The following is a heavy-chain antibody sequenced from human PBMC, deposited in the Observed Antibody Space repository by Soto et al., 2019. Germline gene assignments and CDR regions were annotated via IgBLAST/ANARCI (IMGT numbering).Heavy chain of an antibody. CDR2: IYYSGTT. J-gene: IGHJ4*02. CDR1: GAPLSSAGYY. Sequence: KASETLSLTCTVSGAPLSSAGYYWSWIRQSPGEGLEWIGYIYYSGTTNYNPSLKSRLTILLDRSKEEYSLRLTSVTAADTAVYYCARVGGASTGFVDSWGQGTLVTVSS. CDR3: ARVGGASTGFVDS. D-gene: IGHD3-9*01. V-gene: IGHV4-61*08.